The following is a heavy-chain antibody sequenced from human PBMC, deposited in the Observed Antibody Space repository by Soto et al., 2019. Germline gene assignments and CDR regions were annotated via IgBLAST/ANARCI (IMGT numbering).Heavy chain of an antibody. CDR3: GKDPNGDYVGGFEF. CDR2: ISASGSRT. V-gene: IGHV3-23*01. J-gene: IGHJ3*01. CDR1: GFIFNNYA. D-gene: IGHD4-17*01. Sequence: GGSLRLSCAASGFIFNNYAMSWVRQAPGKGLEWVSGISASGSRTFYADSVKGRFTVSGDFSKNTLSLQMDSLRAEDTAVYFCGKDPNGDYVGGFEFWGPGTMVTVSS.